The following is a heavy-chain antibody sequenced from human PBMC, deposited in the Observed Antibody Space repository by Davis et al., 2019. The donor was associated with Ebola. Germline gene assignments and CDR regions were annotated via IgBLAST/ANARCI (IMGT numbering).Heavy chain of an antibody. CDR3: ARHSRKGGFDY. J-gene: IGHJ4*02. CDR2: INHSGST. Sequence: SETLSLTCAVYGGSFSGYYWSWIRQPPGKGLEWIGEINHSGSTNYNPSLKSRVTISVDTSKNQFSLKLISVTAADTAVYYCARHSRKGGFDYWGQGTLVTVSS. CDR1: GGSFSGYY. D-gene: IGHD2/OR15-2a*01. V-gene: IGHV4-34*01.